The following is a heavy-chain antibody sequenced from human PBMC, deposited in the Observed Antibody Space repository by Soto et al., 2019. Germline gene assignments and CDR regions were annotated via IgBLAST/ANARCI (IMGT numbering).Heavy chain of an antibody. V-gene: IGHV1-46*02. CDR2: INPSGGST. J-gene: IGHJ3*02. CDR1: GYTFNSYY. Sequence: QVQLVQSGAEVKKPGASVKVSCKASGYTFNSYYMHWVRQAPGQGLEWMGIINPSGGSTSYAQKFQSRVTMTRDTSTSTVYMELSSLRSEDTAVYYCASAMASGSKQHQVAAFDIWGQGTMVTVSS. D-gene: IGHD1-26*01. CDR3: ASAMASGSKQHQVAAFDI.